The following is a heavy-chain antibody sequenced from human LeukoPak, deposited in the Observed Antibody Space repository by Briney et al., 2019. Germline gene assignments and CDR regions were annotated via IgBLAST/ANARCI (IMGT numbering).Heavy chain of an antibody. J-gene: IGHJ4*02. D-gene: IGHD6-13*01. V-gene: IGHV2-70*11. CDR2: IDWDDDK. Sequence: RESGPALVKPTQTLTLTCTFSGFSLSTSGMCVSWIRQPPGKALEWLARIDWDDDKYYSTPLKTRLTISKDTSKNQVVLTMTNMDPVDTATYYCARSIAAAGPAFFDYWGQGTLVTVCS. CDR3: ARSIAAAGPAFFDY. CDR1: GFSLSTSGMC.